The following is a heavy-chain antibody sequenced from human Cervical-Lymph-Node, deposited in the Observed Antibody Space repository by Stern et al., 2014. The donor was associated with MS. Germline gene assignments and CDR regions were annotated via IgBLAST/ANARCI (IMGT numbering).Heavy chain of an antibody. Sequence: DQLVEPGGGVVQPGRSLRLTCAASGFTFSSYDMHWVRQAPRKGLGRVAVISYDGSNKYSADPVAVRFTISRDNSKNTLYLQMNSLRAEDTAVYYCAKGPVWNWYFDLWGRGTLVTVSS. D-gene: IGHD3-16*01. V-gene: IGHV3-30*18. CDR3: AKGPVWNWYFDL. J-gene: IGHJ2*01. CDR2: ISYDGSNK. CDR1: GFTFSSYD.